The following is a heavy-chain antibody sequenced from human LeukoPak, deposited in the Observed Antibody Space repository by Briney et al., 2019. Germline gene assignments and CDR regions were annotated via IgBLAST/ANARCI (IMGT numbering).Heavy chain of an antibody. D-gene: IGHD3-10*01. J-gene: IGHJ4*02. CDR3: ARHPTIRMVRGVIMWHFDY. CDR1: GGSISSSSYY. Sequence: SETLSLTCTVSGGSISSSSYYWGWIRQPPGKGLEWIGSIYYSGSTYYNPSLKSRVTISVDTSKNQFSLKLSSVTAADTAVYYCARHPTIRMVRGVIMWHFDYWGQGTLVTVSS. CDR2: IYYSGST. V-gene: IGHV4-39*01.